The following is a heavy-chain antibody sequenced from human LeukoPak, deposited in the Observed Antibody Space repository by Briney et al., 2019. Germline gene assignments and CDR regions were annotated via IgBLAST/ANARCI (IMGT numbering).Heavy chain of an antibody. CDR3: AKDLLAAAGGPLDY. V-gene: IGHV3-23*01. CDR1: GLTFSSYW. Sequence: GGSLRLSCATSGLTFSSYWMSWVRQAPGKGLEWVSAISGSGGSTYYADSVKGRFTISRDNSKNTLYLQMNSLRAEDTAVYYCAKDLLAAAGGPLDYWGQGTLVTVSS. D-gene: IGHD6-13*01. J-gene: IGHJ4*02. CDR2: ISGSGGST.